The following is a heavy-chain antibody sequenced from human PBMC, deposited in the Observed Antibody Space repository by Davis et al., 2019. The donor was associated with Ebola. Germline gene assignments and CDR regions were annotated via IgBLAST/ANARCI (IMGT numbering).Heavy chain of an antibody. J-gene: IGHJ6*02. D-gene: IGHD3-10*01. Sequence: ASVKVSCKASGYNFITHYMHWVRQAPGQGLEWMGWINPKSGGTNYAQKFQGWVTMTRDTSISTAYMELGRLRSDDTAVYYCARVKEFTDYGMDVWGQGTTVTVSS. CDR2: INPKSGGT. CDR1: GYNFITHY. CDR3: ARVKEFTDYGMDV. V-gene: IGHV1-2*04.